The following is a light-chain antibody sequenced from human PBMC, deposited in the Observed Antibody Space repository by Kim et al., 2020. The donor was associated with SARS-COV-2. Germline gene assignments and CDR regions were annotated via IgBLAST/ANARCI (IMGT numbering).Light chain of an antibody. Sequence: VSRGQTASITCSGDKFGDRYVCWYQQKPGQSPGLVMYEESKRPSGIPERFSGSRSGNTATLTLSGIQAMEEAGYYCQAWDSRTVVFGGGTQLTVL. CDR3: QAWDSRTVV. CDR2: EES. V-gene: IGLV3-1*01. J-gene: IGLJ2*01. CDR1: KFGDRY.